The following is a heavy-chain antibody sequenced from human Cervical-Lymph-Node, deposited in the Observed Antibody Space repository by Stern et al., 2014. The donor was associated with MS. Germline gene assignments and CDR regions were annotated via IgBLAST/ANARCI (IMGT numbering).Heavy chain of an antibody. CDR1: DASISTAGYY. D-gene: IGHD2-2*01. CDR2: IYYGGST. CDR3: ARSQLHFYYNGLDV. J-gene: IGHJ6*02. V-gene: IGHV4-31*03. Sequence: QVQLQESGPGLVKTAQTLSLTCTVSDASISTAGYYWSWIRQHPGKGLEWIGYIYYGGSTYYNPSLESRVTMSLDTSMSQFSLRLSSVTAADTAVYYCARSQLHFYYNGLDVWGQGTTVTVSS.